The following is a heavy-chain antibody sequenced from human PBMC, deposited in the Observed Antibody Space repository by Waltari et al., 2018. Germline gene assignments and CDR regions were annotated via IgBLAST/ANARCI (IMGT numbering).Heavy chain of an antibody. Sequence: QVQLVQSGAEVRKPGSSVRISCKPSGGTFSSWAFSWVRQAPGQGLEWVGSVIPVFGTSSSAQRFQGRGSITADKSTTTIHMELNSLTSDDAAVYYCAKESGGYDHPYFDQWGQGTLVTVSS. CDR3: AKESGGYDHPYFDQ. J-gene: IGHJ4*02. CDR1: GGTFSSWA. D-gene: IGHD5-12*01. CDR2: VIPVFGTS. V-gene: IGHV1-69*14.